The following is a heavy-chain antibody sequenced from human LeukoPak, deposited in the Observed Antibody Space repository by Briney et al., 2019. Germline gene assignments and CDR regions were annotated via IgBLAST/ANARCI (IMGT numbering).Heavy chain of an antibody. CDR2: IKTYNGNT. CDR1: GYTFTNSG. Sequence: ASVKVSCKASGYTFTNSGISWVRQAPGQGLAWMGWIKTYNGNTNYAQKFLGRVTMTTDTSTRTAYMELRSLRSDDTAMYYCVRTTFYDILTGLVDFWGQGTLVTVSS. CDR3: VRTTFYDILTGLVDF. V-gene: IGHV1-18*01. J-gene: IGHJ4*02. D-gene: IGHD3-9*01.